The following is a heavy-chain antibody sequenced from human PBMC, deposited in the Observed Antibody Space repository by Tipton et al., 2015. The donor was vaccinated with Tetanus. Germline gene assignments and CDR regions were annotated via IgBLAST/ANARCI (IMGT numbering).Heavy chain of an antibody. CDR1: GFTFSSYG. V-gene: IGHV3-30*18. Sequence: SLRLSCAASGFTFSSYGMHWVRQAPGKGLEWVAVISYDGSNKYYADSVKGRFTISRDNSKNTLYLQMNSLRAEDTAVYYCAKDFVSWYFDLWGRGTLVTVSS. J-gene: IGHJ2*01. CDR2: ISYDGSNK. CDR3: AKDFVSWYFDL. D-gene: IGHD3-3*01.